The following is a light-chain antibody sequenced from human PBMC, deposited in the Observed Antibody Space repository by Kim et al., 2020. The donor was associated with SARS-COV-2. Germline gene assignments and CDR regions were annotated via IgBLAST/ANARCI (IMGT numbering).Light chain of an antibody. Sequence: DIQMTQSPSTLSASVGDRVTITCRASQGIGTWLAWYQQKPGIAPKVLIYKASSLESGVPSTFSGSGSGTEFTLTISSLQPDDFATYYCQQYSNYPLTFGGGTKVDIK. J-gene: IGKJ4*01. V-gene: IGKV1-5*03. CDR3: QQYSNYPLT. CDR1: QGIGTW. CDR2: KAS.